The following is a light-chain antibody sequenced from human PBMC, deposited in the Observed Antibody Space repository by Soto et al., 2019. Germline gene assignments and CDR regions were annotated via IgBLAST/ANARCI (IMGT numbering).Light chain of an antibody. Sequence: DVQMTQSPSTLSASVGDRVSITCRASQSINIWLAWYQQKPGRAPKLLIYKASTLESGVPSRFSGSGSGTEFTLTISGLEPDDFATYYCQLYNVYWSFGQGTKVEIK. CDR1: QSINIW. J-gene: IGKJ1*01. CDR3: QLYNVYWS. V-gene: IGKV1-5*03. CDR2: KAS.